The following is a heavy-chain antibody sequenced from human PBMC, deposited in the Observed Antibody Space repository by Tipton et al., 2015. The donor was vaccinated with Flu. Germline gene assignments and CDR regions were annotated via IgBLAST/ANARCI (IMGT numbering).Heavy chain of an antibody. CDR1: SGSIGSTNYF. Sequence: TLSLTCTVSSGSIGSTNYFCAWIRQPPGKRLELIGSIYPSGTTYYNPSLKSRVTISVDTSKSQFSLMLRSVTAADTAVYYCARLSYYDVDLKNFYFEYWGQGALVTVSS. D-gene: IGHD3-10*02. J-gene: IGHJ4*02. CDR3: ARLSYYDVDLKNFYFEY. CDR2: IYPSGTT. V-gene: IGHV4-39*01.